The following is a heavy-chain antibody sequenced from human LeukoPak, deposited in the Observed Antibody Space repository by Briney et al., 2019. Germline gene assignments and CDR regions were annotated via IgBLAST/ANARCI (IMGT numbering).Heavy chain of an antibody. Sequence: PSQTLSLTCTVSGGSISSGDYYWSWIRQHPGKGLEWIGYIYYSGSTYYNPSLKSRVTISVDTSKNQFSLKLSSVTAADTAVYYCARYSGYGCFDYWGQGTLVTVSS. J-gene: IGHJ4*02. CDR3: ARYSGYGCFDY. D-gene: IGHD5-12*01. V-gene: IGHV4-31*03. CDR2: IYYSGST. CDR1: GGSISSGDYY.